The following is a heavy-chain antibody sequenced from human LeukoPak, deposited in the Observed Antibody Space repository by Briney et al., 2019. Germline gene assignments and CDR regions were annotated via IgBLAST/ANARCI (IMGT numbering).Heavy chain of an antibody. Sequence: ASVKVSCKASGCTFSSYDINWVRQATGQGLEWMGWISAYNGNTNYAQKLQGRVTMTTDTSTSTAYMELRSLRSDDTAVYYCARDRIAAAIYYMDVWDKGTTVTIS. CDR1: GCTFSSYD. J-gene: IGHJ6*03. CDR3: ARDRIAAAIYYMDV. D-gene: IGHD6-13*01. CDR2: ISAYNGNT. V-gene: IGHV1-18*01.